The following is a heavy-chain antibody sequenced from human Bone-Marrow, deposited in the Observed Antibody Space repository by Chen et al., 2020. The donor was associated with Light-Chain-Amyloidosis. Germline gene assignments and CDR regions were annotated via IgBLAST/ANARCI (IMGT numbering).Heavy chain of an antibody. D-gene: IGHD3-16*01. V-gene: IGHV3-11*01. J-gene: IGHJ4*02. CDR1: GFTFSDFY. Sequence: QVQLVESGGGLVKPGGSLRLPCAASGFTFSDFYMSWIRQAPGKGLEWISYISSSSSAIYYADSVKGRFTISRDNAENSVYLQMDRLRAEDTAVYYCARGYKFGYYWGQGTLVNVSS. CDR2: ISSSSSAI. CDR3: ARGYKFGYY.